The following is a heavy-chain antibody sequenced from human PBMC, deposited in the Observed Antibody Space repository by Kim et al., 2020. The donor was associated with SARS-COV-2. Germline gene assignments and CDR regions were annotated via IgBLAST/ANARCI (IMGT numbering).Heavy chain of an antibody. Sequence: GGSLRLSCAASGFTFSSYWMSWVRQAPGKGLEWVANIKEDGSEKNYVDSVRGRCTISRDNDKTSFYLQMNSLRAEDTALYYFARGHTFPLFGGQGTLGTV. J-gene: IGHJ4*01. CDR1: GFTFSSYW. CDR2: IKEDGSEK. V-gene: IGHV3-7*01. D-gene: IGHD3-3*02. CDR3: ARGHTFPLF.